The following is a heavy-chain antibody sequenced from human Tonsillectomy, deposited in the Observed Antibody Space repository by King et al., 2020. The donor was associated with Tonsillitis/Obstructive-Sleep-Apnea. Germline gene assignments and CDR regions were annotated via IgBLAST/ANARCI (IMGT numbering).Heavy chain of an antibody. CDR2: IYYSGST. CDR3: AREGECSSTNYFDY. D-gene: IGHD6-6*01. J-gene: IGHJ4*02. CDR1: GGSISSSAYY. V-gene: IGHV4-39*02. Sequence: QLQESGPGLVKPSETLALTCTVSGGSISSSAYYWGWIRQPPGKGLEWIGSIYYSGSTYYNPSLKSRVTISVDTSKNQFSLKLSSVTAADTAVYYCAREGECSSTNYFDYWGQGALVTVSS.